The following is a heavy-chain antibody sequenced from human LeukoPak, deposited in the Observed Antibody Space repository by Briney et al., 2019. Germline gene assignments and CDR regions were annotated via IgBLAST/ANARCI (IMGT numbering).Heavy chain of an antibody. J-gene: IGHJ5*02. V-gene: IGHV3-21*01. Sequence: GGSLRLSCAGSGFTFSSYSMNWVRQAPGKGLEWVSSISSSSSYIYYADSVKGRFTISRDNAKNSLYLQMNSLRVEDTAVYYCARVNDYGDYGWFDPWGQGTLVTVSS. CDR2: ISSSSSYI. CDR3: ARVNDYGDYGWFDP. CDR1: GFTFSSYS. D-gene: IGHD4-17*01.